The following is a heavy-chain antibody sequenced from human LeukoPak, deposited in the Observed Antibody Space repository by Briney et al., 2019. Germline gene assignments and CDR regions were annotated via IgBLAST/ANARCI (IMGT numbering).Heavy chain of an antibody. Sequence: PSETLSLTCTVSGGSISSGDYYWSWIRQPPGKGLEWIGYIYYSGSTYYNPSLKSRVTISVDTSKNQFSLKLSSVTAADTAVYYCAREGAIVATYSPYFDYWGQGTLVTVSS. V-gene: IGHV4-30-4*01. CDR1: GGSISSGDYY. CDR2: IYYSGST. J-gene: IGHJ4*02. D-gene: IGHD5-12*01. CDR3: AREGAIVATYSPYFDY.